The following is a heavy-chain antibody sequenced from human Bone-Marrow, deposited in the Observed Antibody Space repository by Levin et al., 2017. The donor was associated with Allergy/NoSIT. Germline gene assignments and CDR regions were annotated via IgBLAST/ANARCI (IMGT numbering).Heavy chain of an antibody. D-gene: IGHD2-15*01. J-gene: IGHJ6*02. Sequence: SVKVSCKASGGTFSSYAISWVRQAPGQGLEWMGGIIPIFGTANYAQKFQGRVTITADESTSTAYMELSSLRSEDTAVYYCARGIKWSDYYYYGMDVWAKGPRSPSP. V-gene: IGHV1-69*13. CDR3: ARGIKWSDYYYYGMDV. CDR1: GGTFSSYA. CDR2: IIPIFGTA.